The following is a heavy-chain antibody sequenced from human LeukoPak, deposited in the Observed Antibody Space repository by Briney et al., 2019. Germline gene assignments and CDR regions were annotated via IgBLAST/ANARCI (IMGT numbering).Heavy chain of an antibody. D-gene: IGHD6-13*01. V-gene: IGHV1-69*13. CDR3: ARGGRSLAAAGTMPTDY. CDR1: GGTFSSYA. Sequence: ASVKVSCKASGGTFSSYAISWVRQAPGQGLEWMGGIIPIFGTANYAQKFQGRVTITADESTSTAYMELSSLRSEDTAVYYCARGGRSLAAAGTMPTDYWGQGTLVTVSS. J-gene: IGHJ4*02. CDR2: IIPIFGTA.